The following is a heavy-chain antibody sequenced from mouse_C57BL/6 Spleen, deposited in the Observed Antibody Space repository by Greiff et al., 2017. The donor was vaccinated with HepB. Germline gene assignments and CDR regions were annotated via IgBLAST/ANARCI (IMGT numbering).Heavy chain of an antibody. D-gene: IGHD2-10*02. J-gene: IGHJ2*01. V-gene: IGHV5-4*01. Sequence: DVQLVESGGGLVKPGGSLKLSCAASGFTFSSYAMSWVRQTPEKRLEWVATISDGGSYTYYPDNVKGRFTISRDNAKNNLYLQMSHLKSEDTAMYYCARGEGVWDYWGQGTTLTVSS. CDR2: ISDGGSYT. CDR3: ARGEGVWDY. CDR1: GFTFSSYA.